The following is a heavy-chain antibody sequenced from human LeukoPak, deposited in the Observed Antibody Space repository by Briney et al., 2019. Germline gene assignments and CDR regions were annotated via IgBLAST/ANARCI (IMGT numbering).Heavy chain of an antibody. CDR2: ISGSGDTT. Sequence: PGGTLRLSRAASGFDFSTYAMSWVRQAPGKGLEWVSGISGSGDTTYYADSVKGRFTISRDNSKNMLYLQIKSLGAEDTAIYYCAKLDGSGAGSSRPPIDYWGQGSLVTVSS. J-gene: IGHJ4*02. CDR1: GFDFSTYA. V-gene: IGHV3-23*01. D-gene: IGHD3-10*01. CDR3: AKLDGSGAGSSRPPIDY.